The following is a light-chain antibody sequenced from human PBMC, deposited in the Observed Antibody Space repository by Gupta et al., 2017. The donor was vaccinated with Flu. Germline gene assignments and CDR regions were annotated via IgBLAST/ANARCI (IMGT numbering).Light chain of an antibody. Sequence: DIQMTQSPSTLSASVGDRVTITCRASQNINDWLAWYQQKPGQAPKLLIQKASSLESGAPSRFSGSGYGTEFTFTISTLQPDDFAVYYCQQYETVSWTFGQGTKVEIK. CDR1: QNINDW. J-gene: IGKJ1*01. CDR3: QQYETVSWT. CDR2: KAS. V-gene: IGKV1-5*03.